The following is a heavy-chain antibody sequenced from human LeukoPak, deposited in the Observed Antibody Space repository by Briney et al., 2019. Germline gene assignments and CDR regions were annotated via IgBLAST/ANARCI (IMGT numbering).Heavy chain of an antibody. CDR3: ARGWLAETTVVTPYNY. CDR2: IIPIFGTA. V-gene: IGHV1-69*13. Sequence: ASVKASCKASGGTFSNYAISWVRQAPGQGLEWMGGIIPIFGTANYAQRFKGRVTITADESTNTAYMELSSLRSEDTAVYYCARGWLAETTVVTPYNYWGQGTRVTVSS. CDR1: GGTFSNYA. J-gene: IGHJ4*02. D-gene: IGHD4-23*01.